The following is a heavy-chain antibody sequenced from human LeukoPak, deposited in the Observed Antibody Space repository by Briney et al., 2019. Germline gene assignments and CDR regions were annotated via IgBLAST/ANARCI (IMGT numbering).Heavy chain of an antibody. J-gene: IGHJ3*02. D-gene: IGHD3-10*01. Sequence: SETLSLTCTVSGGSISSYYWSWIRQPPGKGLEWIGYISSSGSTYYNPSLRSRVTISVDTSKNQFSLKLSSVTAADTAIYFCARVRYGSGPLTGTFDIWGQGTMVTVPS. CDR1: GGSISSYY. V-gene: IGHV4-59*01. CDR2: ISSSGST. CDR3: ARVRYGSGPLTGTFDI.